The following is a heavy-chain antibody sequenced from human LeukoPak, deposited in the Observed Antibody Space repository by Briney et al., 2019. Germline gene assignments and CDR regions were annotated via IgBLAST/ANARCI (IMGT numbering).Heavy chain of an antibody. CDR3: ARRYYDILTGYLNWFDP. J-gene: IGHJ5*02. Sequence: ASVKFSCKASGYTFTSYGISWVRQAPGQGLEWMGWISAYNGNTNYAQKLQGRVTMTTDTSTSTAYMELRSLRSDDTAVYYCARRYYDILTGYLNWFDPWGQGTLVTVSS. CDR2: ISAYNGNT. V-gene: IGHV1-18*01. D-gene: IGHD3-9*01. CDR1: GYTFTSYG.